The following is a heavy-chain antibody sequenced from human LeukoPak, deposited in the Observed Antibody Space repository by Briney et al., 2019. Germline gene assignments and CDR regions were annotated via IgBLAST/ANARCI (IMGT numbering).Heavy chain of an antibody. J-gene: IGHJ6*04. V-gene: IGHV3-33*01. D-gene: IGHD1-26*01. CDR2: IWYDGSNK. CDR1: GFTFSSYG. CDR3: ARSRSPKEDYYGMDV. Sequence: GRSLRLSCAASGFTFSSYGMHWVRQAPGKGLEWVAVIWYDGSNKYYADSVKGRFTISRDNSKNTLYLQMNSLRAGDTAVYYCARSRSPKEDYYGMDVWGKGTTVTVSS.